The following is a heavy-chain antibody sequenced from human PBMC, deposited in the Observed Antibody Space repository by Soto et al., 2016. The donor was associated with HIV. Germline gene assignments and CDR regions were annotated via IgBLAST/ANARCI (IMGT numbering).Heavy chain of an antibody. J-gene: IGHJ4*02. CDR3: ARASPAFYXESSGYVHDF. D-gene: IGHD3-22*01. CDR1: GDSFRGDY. Sequence: QVQLQQWGAGLLKPSETLSLTCAVYGDSFRGDYWSWIRQPPGKGLQWIGEINHGGSTNYNPSLKSRVTISVDMYKKQFSLKVNSVTVADTGVYYCARASPAFYXESSGYVHDFWGQGTLVTVSS. CDR2: INHGGST. V-gene: IGHV4-34*01.